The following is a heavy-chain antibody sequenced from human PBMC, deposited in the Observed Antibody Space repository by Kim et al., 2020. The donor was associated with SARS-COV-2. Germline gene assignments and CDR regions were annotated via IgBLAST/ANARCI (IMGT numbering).Heavy chain of an antibody. CDR1: GGSFSGYY. D-gene: IGHD3-9*01. Sequence: SETLFLTCAVYGGSFSGYYWSWIRQPPGKGLEWIGEINHSGSTNYNPSLKSRVTISVDTSKNQFSLKLSSVTAADTAVYYCARLPPGFDWLPNDYYYYYGMDVWGQGTTVTVSS. CDR3: ARLPPGFDWLPNDYYYYYGMDV. J-gene: IGHJ6*02. CDR2: INHSGST. V-gene: IGHV4-34*01.